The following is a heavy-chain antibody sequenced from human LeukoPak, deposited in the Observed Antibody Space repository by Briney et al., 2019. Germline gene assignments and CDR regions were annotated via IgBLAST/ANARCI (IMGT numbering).Heavy chain of an antibody. V-gene: IGHV3-48*04. D-gene: IGHD3-3*01. CDR2: ISSSGSTI. CDR1: GFTFSSYG. CDR3: ARVEGFWSGYYTLLRPGYMDV. Sequence: GGSLRLSCAASGFTFSSYGMSWVRQAPGKGLEWVSYISSSGSTIYYADSVKGRFTISRDNAKNSLYLQMNSLRAEDTAVYYCARVEGFWSGYYTLLRPGYMDVWGKGTTVTVSS. J-gene: IGHJ6*03.